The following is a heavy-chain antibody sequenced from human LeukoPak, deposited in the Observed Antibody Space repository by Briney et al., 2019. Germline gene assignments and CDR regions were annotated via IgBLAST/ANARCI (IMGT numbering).Heavy chain of an antibody. J-gene: IGHJ3*02. CDR3: ARGGDYDAFDI. CDR1: GFTFSSYD. V-gene: IGHV3-13*01. CDR2: IGTAGDT. Sequence: GGSLRLSCAASGFTFSSYDMHWVRQATGKSLEWVSAIGTAGDTYYPGSVKGRFTISRENAKNSLYLQMNSLRAGDTAVYYCARGGDYDAFDIWGQGTMVTVSS. D-gene: IGHD4-17*01.